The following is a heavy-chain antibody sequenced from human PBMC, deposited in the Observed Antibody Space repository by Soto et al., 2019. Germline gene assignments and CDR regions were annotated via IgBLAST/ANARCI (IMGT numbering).Heavy chain of an antibody. V-gene: IGHV3-33*01. Sequence: GGSLRLSCAASGFTFSSYGMHWVRQAPGKGLEWVAVIWYDGSNKYYADSVKGRFTISRDNSKNTLYLQMNSLRAEDTAVYYCARVGPDTAMARAYYYYYMDVWGKGTTVTVSS. CDR1: GFTFSSYG. CDR3: ARVGPDTAMARAYYYYYMDV. CDR2: IWYDGSNK. D-gene: IGHD5-18*01. J-gene: IGHJ6*03.